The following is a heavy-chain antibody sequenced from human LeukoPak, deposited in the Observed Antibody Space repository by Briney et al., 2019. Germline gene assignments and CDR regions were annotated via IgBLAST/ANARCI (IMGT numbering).Heavy chain of an antibody. CDR3: AKDLFTYDFWSGYYSYYFDY. CDR2: ISGSGGST. Sequence: GGSLRLSCAASGFTFSSYAMSWVRQAPGKGLEWVSAISGSGGSTYYADSVKGRFTISRDNSKNTLYLQMNSLRAEDTAVYYCAKDLFTYDFWSGYYSYYFDYWGQGTLVTVSS. CDR1: GFTFSSYA. D-gene: IGHD3-3*01. J-gene: IGHJ4*02. V-gene: IGHV3-23*01.